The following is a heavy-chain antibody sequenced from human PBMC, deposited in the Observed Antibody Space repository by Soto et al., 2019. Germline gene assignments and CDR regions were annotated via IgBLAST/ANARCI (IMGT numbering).Heavy chain of an antibody. J-gene: IGHJ6*02. Sequence: GASVKVSCKASGGTFSSYAISWVRQAPGQGLEWMGGIIPIFGTANYAQKFQGRVTITADESTSTAYMELSSLRSEDTAVYYCARSYYDFGIGQPYYYYYGMDVWGQGTTVTVAS. D-gene: IGHD3-3*01. CDR3: ARSYYDFGIGQPYYYYYGMDV. CDR2: IIPIFGTA. CDR1: GGTFSSYA. V-gene: IGHV1-69*13.